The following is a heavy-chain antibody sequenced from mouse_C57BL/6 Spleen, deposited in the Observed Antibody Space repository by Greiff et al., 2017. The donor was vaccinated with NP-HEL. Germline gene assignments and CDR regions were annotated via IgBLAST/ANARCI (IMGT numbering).Heavy chain of an antibody. J-gene: IGHJ4*01. Sequence: VQLQQSGPGLVQPSQSLSITCTVSGFSLTSYGVHWVRQSPGKGLEWLGVIWRGGSTDYNAAFMSRLSITKDNSKRQVFFKMNSLQADDTAIYYCAKNYDYDAAMDYWGQGTSVTVSS. V-gene: IGHV2-5*01. CDR2: IWRGGST. CDR3: AKNYDYDAAMDY. D-gene: IGHD2-4*01. CDR1: GFSLTSYG.